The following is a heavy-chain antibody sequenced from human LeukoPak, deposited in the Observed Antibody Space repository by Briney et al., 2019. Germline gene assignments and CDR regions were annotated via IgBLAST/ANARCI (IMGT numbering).Heavy chain of an antibody. CDR3: AKGRRDGYNREILVDY. V-gene: IGHV3-23*01. D-gene: IGHD5-24*01. CDR2: ISGSGGST. Sequence: GGSLRLSCAASGFTFSSYAMSWVRQAPGKGLEWVSAISGSGGSTYYADSVKGRFTISRDNSKNTLYLQMNSLRAEDTAVYYCAKGRRDGYNREILVDYWGQGTLVTVSS. J-gene: IGHJ4*02. CDR1: GFTFSSYA.